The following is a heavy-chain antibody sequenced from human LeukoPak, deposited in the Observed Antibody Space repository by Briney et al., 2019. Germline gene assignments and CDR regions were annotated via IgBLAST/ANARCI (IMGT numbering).Heavy chain of an antibody. J-gene: IGHJ4*02. CDR3: ARLRSDYYDSSGYYYY. CDR2: IIPIFGTA. CDR1: GGTFSSYA. V-gene: IGHV1-69*01. Sequence: SVKVSCKASGGTFSSYAISWVRQAPGQGLEWMGGIIPIFGTANYAQKYQGRVTITADESTSTAYMELSSLRSEDTAVYYCARLRSDYYDSSGYYYYWGQGTLVTVSS. D-gene: IGHD3-22*01.